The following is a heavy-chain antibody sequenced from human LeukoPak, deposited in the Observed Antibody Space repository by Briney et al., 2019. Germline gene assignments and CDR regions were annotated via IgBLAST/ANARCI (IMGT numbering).Heavy chain of an antibody. CDR3: AREDTGVAFDI. J-gene: IGHJ3*02. CDR2: ISGSGIK. V-gene: IGHV3-48*03. CDR1: RFTFSSYE. Sequence: GGSLRLSCAASRFTFSSYEMNWVRQAPGKGLEWVSYISGSGIKHYADTVKGRFTISRDNAKNSLYLQMNSLRVEDTAVYYCAREDTGVAFDIWGQGTTVTV. D-gene: IGHD2-8*01.